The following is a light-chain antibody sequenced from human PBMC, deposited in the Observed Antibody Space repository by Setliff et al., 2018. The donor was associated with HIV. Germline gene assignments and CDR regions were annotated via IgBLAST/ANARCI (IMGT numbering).Light chain of an antibody. CDR3: SSYTSSSTLYV. V-gene: IGLV2-14*01. CDR1: SSDVGGYNY. CDR2: EVS. Sequence: LTQPASVSGSPGQSITISCTGTSSDVGGYNYVSWYQQHPGKAPKLMIYEVSNRPSGVSNRFSGSKSGNTASLTISGLQAEDEADYYCSSYTSSSTLYVFGTGTKVTVL. J-gene: IGLJ1*01.